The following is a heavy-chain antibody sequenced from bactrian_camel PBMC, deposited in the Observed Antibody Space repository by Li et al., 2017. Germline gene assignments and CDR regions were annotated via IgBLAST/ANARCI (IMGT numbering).Heavy chain of an antibody. D-gene: IGHD5*01. CDR2: IDIGGGRT. J-gene: IGHJ4*01. Sequence: VQLVESGGGSVQAGGSLRLSCAASGYLVSNHCMGWFRQVTGKEREGVAGIDIGGGRTYHADSVKGRFTISRDNAKNTVYLQMHSLKPEDTAVYFCVQDLLGWDYWGQGTQVTVS. CDR1: GYLVSNHC. V-gene: IGHV3S40*01. CDR3: VQDLLGWDY.